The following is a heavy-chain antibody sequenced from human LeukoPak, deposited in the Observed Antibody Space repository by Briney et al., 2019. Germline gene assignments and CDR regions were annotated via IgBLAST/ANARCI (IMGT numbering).Heavy chain of an antibody. CDR2: IYTSGST. Sequence: PSETPSLTCTVSGGSISSGSYYWSWIRQPAGKGLEWIGRIYTSGSTNYNPSLKSRVTISVDTSKNQFSLKLSSVTAADTAVYYCARVDGSCSGGSCPSGNWFDPWGQGTLVSVSS. J-gene: IGHJ5*02. V-gene: IGHV4-61*02. D-gene: IGHD2-15*01. CDR3: ARVDGSCSGGSCPSGNWFDP. CDR1: GGSISSGSYY.